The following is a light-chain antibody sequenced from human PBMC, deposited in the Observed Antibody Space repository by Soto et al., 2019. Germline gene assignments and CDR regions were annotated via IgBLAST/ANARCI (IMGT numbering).Light chain of an antibody. CDR3: QSFDSSRRGSV. V-gene: IGLV1-40*01. Sequence: QSVLTQTPSVSGALGQKITMSCTGSSSNIGAGYDVHWYQQFPGAAPRLLIYADNNRPSGVPDRFSASKSGTSASLAITGLQAEDEADYYCQSFDSSRRGSVFGSGTKLTVL. CDR1: SSNIGAGYD. CDR2: ADN. J-gene: IGLJ1*01.